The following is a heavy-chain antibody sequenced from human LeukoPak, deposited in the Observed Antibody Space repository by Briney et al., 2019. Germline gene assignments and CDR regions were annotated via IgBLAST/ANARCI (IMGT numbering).Heavy chain of an antibody. J-gene: IGHJ4*02. D-gene: IGHD1-26*01. CDR2: INHSGST. CDR1: GGSFSGYY. CDR3: ARHGSYYGWGYFDY. Sequence: SETLSLTCAVYGGSFSGYYWSWIRQPPGKGLEWIGEINHSGSTNYNPSLKSRVTISVDTSKNQFSLKLSSVTAADTAVYYCARHGSYYGWGYFDYWGQGTLVTVSS. V-gene: IGHV4-34*01.